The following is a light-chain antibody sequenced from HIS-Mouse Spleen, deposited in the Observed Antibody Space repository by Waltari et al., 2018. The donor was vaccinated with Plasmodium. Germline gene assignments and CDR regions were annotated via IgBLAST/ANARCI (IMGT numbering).Light chain of an antibody. CDR3: QAWDSSTVV. Sequence: SYELTQPPSVSVSPGQTASIPCSGDNLGDKYACWYQQKPGPSPVLVIYQDSKWTSGNPELFSGSNSGNTATLTISGTQAMDEADYYCQAWDSSTVVFGGGTKLTGL. J-gene: IGLJ2*01. CDR1: NLGDKY. V-gene: IGLV3-1*01. CDR2: QDS.